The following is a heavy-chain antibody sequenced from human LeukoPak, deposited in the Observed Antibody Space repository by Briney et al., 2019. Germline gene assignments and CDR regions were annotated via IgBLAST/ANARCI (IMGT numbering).Heavy chain of an antibody. V-gene: IGHV4-34*01. CDR3: ARVVAAAGLDY. D-gene: IGHD6-13*01. Sequence: KPSETLSLTCAVYGGSFSGYYWSWIRQPPGKGLEWIGEINHSGITNYNPSLKSRVTISVDTSKNQFSLKLSSVTAADTAVYYCARVVAAAGLDYWGQGTLVTVSS. CDR2: INHSGIT. J-gene: IGHJ4*02. CDR1: GGSFSGYY.